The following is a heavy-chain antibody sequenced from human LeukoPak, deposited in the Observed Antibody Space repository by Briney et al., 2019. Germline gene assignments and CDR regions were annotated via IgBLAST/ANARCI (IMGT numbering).Heavy chain of an antibody. CDR2: ISSSNSYI. V-gene: IGHV3-21*01. J-gene: IGHJ4*02. Sequence: GGSLRLSCAASGFTFSSYTMNWVRQAPGQGLEWVSSISSSNSYIYYADSVKGRFTISRDNAKNSLYLQMNSLRAEDTAVDYCAREVLAGYFDYWGQGTLVTVSS. CDR1: GFTFSSYT. CDR3: AREVLAGYFDY.